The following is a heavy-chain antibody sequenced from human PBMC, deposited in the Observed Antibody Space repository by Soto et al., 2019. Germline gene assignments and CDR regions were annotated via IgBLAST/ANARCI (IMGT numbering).Heavy chain of an antibody. Sequence: PGGSLRLSCAASGFTFSSYGMHWVRQAPGKGLEWVAVISYVGSNKYYADSVKGRFTISRDNSKNTLYLQMNSLRAEDTAVYYCAKDVGFLHYYYGMDVWGQGTTVTVSS. D-gene: IGHD1-26*01. J-gene: IGHJ6*02. CDR2: ISYVGSNK. V-gene: IGHV3-30*18. CDR1: GFTFSSYG. CDR3: AKDVGFLHYYYGMDV.